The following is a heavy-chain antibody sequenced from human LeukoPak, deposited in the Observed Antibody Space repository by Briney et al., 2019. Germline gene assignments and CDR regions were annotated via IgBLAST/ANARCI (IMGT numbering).Heavy chain of an antibody. Sequence: ASVKVSCKVSGYTLTELSMHWVRQAPGKGLEWMGGFDPEDGETIYAQKFQGRVTMTEDTSTDTAYMELSSLRSEDTAVYYCATPPLGFLEWANWFDPWGQGTLVTVSS. V-gene: IGHV1-24*01. CDR2: FDPEDGET. J-gene: IGHJ5*02. CDR3: ATPPLGFLEWANWFDP. CDR1: GYTLTELS. D-gene: IGHD3-3*01.